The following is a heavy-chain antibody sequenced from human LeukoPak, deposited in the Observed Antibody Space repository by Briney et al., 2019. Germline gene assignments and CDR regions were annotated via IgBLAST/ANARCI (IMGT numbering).Heavy chain of an antibody. Sequence: GGSLRLSCAASGFSFSSYSMNWVRQAPGKGLEWVASVSSRTNYIYYADSVKGRFTISRDNANNSLYLQMNSLRAEDTAVYYCARAKPKNMVRGLIMRRESRYYFDYWGQGTLVTVSS. CDR2: VSSRTNYI. J-gene: IGHJ4*02. D-gene: IGHD3-10*01. CDR3: ARAKPKNMVRGLIMRRESRYYFDY. V-gene: IGHV3-21*01. CDR1: GFSFSSYS.